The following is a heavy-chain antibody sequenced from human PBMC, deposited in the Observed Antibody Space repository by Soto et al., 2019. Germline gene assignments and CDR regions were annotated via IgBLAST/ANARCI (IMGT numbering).Heavy chain of an antibody. CDR3: AKALGEWELRGPLDAFDI. D-gene: IGHD1-26*01. CDR1: GFTFISYG. CDR2: ISYDGSNK. Sequence: GGSLRLSCAASGFTFISYGMHWVRQAPGKGLEWMAVISYDGSNKYYADSVKGRFTISRDNSKNTLYLQMNSLRAEETAVYYCAKALGEWELRGPLDAFDIWGQGTMVTVSS. V-gene: IGHV3-30*18. J-gene: IGHJ3*02.